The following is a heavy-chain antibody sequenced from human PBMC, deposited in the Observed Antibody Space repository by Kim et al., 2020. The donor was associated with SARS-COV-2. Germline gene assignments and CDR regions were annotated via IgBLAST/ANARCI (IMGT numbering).Heavy chain of an antibody. D-gene: IGHD5-12*01. CDR3: ARDPVEMATQRSYYYGMDV. Sequence: RFTISRNNAKNSLYLQMNSLRAEDTAVYYCARDPVEMATQRSYYYGMDVWGQGTTVTVSS. J-gene: IGHJ6*02. V-gene: IGHV3-11*05.